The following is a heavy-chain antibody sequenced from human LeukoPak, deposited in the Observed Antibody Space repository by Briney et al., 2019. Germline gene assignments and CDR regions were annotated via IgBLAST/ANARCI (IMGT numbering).Heavy chain of an antibody. CDR1: GYTFTSYG. CDR2: ISAYNGNT. Sequence: ASVKVSCKASGYTFTSYGISWMRQAPGQGLEWVGWISAYNGNTNYAQKLQGRVTMTTDTSTSTAYMELRSLRSDDTAVYYCARDPEYRIAVAGKRGRYFDYWGQGTLVTVSS. D-gene: IGHD6-19*01. J-gene: IGHJ4*02. CDR3: ARDPEYRIAVAGKRGRYFDY. V-gene: IGHV1-18*01.